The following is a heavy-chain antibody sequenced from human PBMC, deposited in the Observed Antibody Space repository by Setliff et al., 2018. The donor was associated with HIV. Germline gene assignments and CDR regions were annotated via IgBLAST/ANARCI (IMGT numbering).Heavy chain of an antibody. CDR1: GYTFTNYD. J-gene: IGHJ5*02. CDR3: AKWYYTLWSGYRARNNWFDP. V-gene: IGHV1-8*02. CDR2: MNPNSGDT. Sequence: ASVKVSCKASGYTFTNYDINWVRQATGQGLEWMGWMNPNSGDTGYAQNFHGRVTMTRNTSISTSYMELSSLRSEDTAVYYCAKWYYTLWSGYRARNNWFDPWGQGTLVTVSS. D-gene: IGHD3-3*01.